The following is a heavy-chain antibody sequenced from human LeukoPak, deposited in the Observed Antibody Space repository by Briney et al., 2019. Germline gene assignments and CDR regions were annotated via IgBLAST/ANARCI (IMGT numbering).Heavy chain of an antibody. CDR3: ARSKIIQLDSMDV. V-gene: IGHV3-21*01. CDR1: GFTFITYT. D-gene: IGHD5-18*01. J-gene: IGHJ6*04. CDR2: ISSTGNYM. Sequence: GGSLRLSCAASGFTFITYTINWVRQAPGKGLEWVSSISSTGNYMFYGDSVKGRFTISRDDAKNSLYLQMNSLRAEDTAMYYCARSKIIQLDSMDVWGNGTKGTVSP.